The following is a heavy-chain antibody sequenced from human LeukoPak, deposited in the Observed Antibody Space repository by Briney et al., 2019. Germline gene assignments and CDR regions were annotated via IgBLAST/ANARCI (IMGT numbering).Heavy chain of an antibody. J-gene: IGHJ4*02. D-gene: IGHD5-24*01. CDR3: VRVIRGYNANGDY. Sequence: GGSLRLSRTASGFTFVDHAMSWVRQAPGKGLEGVGFIRSKAYGGTPQYAASVKGSFTISRDASKSIAYLQMNSLQTEDTAVYYCVRVIRGYNANGDYWGQGTLVTVSS. CDR1: GFTFVDHA. CDR2: IRSKAYGGTP. V-gene: IGHV3-49*04.